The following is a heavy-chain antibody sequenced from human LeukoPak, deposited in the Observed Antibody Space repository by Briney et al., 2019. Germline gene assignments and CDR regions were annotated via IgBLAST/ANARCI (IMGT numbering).Heavy chain of an antibody. Sequence: PGGTLRLSCAASGFTFSTYSMNWVRQAPGKGLDWVSYISSSSSTIYYADSVKSRFTISRDNSKNTLYLQMNSLRAEDTAVYYCARVRYFYDTSGPSLGFDYWGQGTLVTVSS. CDR1: GFTFSTYS. V-gene: IGHV3-48*01. J-gene: IGHJ4*02. D-gene: IGHD3-22*01. CDR3: ARVRYFYDTSGPSLGFDY. CDR2: ISSSSSTI.